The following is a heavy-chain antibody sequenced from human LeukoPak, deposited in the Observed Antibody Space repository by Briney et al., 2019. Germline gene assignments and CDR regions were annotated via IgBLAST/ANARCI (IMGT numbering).Heavy chain of an antibody. CDR2: IYHSGST. J-gene: IGHJ5*02. CDR1: GYSISSGYY. Sequence: SEALSLTCAVSGYSISSGYYWGWIRQPPGKGLEWIGSIYHSGSTYYNPSLKSRVTISVDTSKNQFSLKLSSVTAADTAVYYCARQGPESIQLWSQNWFDPWGQGTLVTVSS. CDR3: ARQGPESIQLWSQNWFDP. D-gene: IGHD5-18*01. V-gene: IGHV4-38-2*01.